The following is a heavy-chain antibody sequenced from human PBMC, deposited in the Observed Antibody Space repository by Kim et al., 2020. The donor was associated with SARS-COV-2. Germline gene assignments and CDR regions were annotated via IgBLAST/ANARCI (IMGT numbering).Heavy chain of an antibody. D-gene: IGHD3-3*01. V-gene: IGHV3-23*01. J-gene: IGHJ5*01. CDR2: ISGRGATT. Sequence: GGSLRLSCAASGFTFSSYAMSWVRQAPGKGLEWVAIISGRGATTYYADSAQGRLTFPRDNAKNKLYREMQSTRAEDTAGAYCERGPGFGRRWAFFVSW. CDR3: ERGPGFGRRWAFFVS. CDR1: GFTFSSYA.